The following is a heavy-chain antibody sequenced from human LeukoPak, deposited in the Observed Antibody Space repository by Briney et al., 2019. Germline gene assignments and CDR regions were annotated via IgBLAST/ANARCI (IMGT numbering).Heavy chain of an antibody. CDR1: GFTFNRSW. CDR2: MDTSGSQK. Sequence: GGSLRLSCAASGFTFNRSWMNWVRQAPGKGLEWVANMDTSGSQKLYMDSVKGRFINSKDNPGASLYLVMYSQRAEDTAIYYCAIWTSGNDWGQGTLVSVSS. J-gene: IGHJ4*02. CDR3: AIWTSGND. V-gene: IGHV3-7*01. D-gene: IGHD1-1*01.